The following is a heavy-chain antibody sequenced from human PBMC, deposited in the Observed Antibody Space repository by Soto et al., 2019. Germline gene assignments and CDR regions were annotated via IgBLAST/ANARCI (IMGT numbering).Heavy chain of an antibody. CDR2: INPRGGST. CDR1: GYTFTSYY. J-gene: IGHJ4*02. Sequence: ASVKVSCKASGYTFTSYYMHWVRQAPGQGLEWMGIINPRGGSTSYAQKFQGRVTMTRDTSTSTVYMELSSLRSEDTAVYYCARDRNCSSTSCDYYFDYWGQGTLVTVSS. CDR3: ARDRNCSSTSCDYYFDY. V-gene: IGHV1-46*01. D-gene: IGHD2-2*01.